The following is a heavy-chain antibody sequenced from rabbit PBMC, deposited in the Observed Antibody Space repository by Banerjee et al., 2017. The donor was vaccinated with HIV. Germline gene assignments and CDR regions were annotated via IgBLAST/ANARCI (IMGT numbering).Heavy chain of an antibody. J-gene: IGHJ4*01. D-gene: IGHD6-1*01. CDR2: IYFGYSGWT. V-gene: IGHV1S45*01. CDR3: AREDPDYGYGVVNL. Sequence: EESGGGLVQPEGSLTLTCTASGFSFSSSYWICWVRQAPGKGPEWIACIYFGYSGWTHYASWAKGRFTISKTSSTTVTLQMTSLTAADTATYFCAREDPDYGYGVVNLRGPGTLVTVS. CDR1: GFSFSSSYW.